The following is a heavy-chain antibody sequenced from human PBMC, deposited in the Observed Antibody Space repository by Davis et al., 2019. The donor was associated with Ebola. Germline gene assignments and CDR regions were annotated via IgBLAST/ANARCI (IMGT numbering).Heavy chain of an antibody. CDR2: ISGSGGST. Sequence: GESLKISCAASGFTFSSYAMSWVRQAPGKGLEWVSAISGSGGSTYYADSVKGRFTISRDNSKNTLYLQMNSLRAEDTAVYYCARDLGTMVDVWGQGTTVTVSS. CDR1: GFTFSSYA. J-gene: IGHJ6*02. D-gene: IGHD3-10*01. CDR3: ARDLGTMVDV. V-gene: IGHV3-23*01.